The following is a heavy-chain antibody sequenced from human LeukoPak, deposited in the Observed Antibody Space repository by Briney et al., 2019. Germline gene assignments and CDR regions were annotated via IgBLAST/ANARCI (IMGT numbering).Heavy chain of an antibody. CDR2: ISSSSSYI. CDR1: GFTFSSYS. CDR3: ARTGWYCSGGSCYSDY. V-gene: IGHV3-21*01. Sequence: GGSLRLSCAASGFTFSSYSMNWVRQAPGKGLEWVSSISSSSSYIYYADSVKGRFTISRDNAKNSLYLQMNSLRAEDTAVCYCARTGWYCSGGSCYSDYWGQGTLVTVSS. D-gene: IGHD2-15*01. J-gene: IGHJ4*02.